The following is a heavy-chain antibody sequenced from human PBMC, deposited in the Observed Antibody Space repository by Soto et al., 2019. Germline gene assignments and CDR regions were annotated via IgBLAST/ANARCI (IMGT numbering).Heavy chain of an antibody. V-gene: IGHV4-59*01. J-gene: IGHJ6*02. Sequence: SETLSLTCTVSGGSISSYYWSWIRQPPGKGLEGIGYIYYSGSTNYNPSLKSRVTISVDTSKNQFSLKLSSVTAADTAVYYCARGGDCTNGVCYSRGPYYYYGMDFWGQGTTVTVSS. D-gene: IGHD2-8*01. CDR3: ARGGDCTNGVCYSRGPYYYYGMDF. CDR2: IYYSGST. CDR1: GGSISSYY.